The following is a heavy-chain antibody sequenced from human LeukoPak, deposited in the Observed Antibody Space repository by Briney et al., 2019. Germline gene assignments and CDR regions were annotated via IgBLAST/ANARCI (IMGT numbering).Heavy chain of an antibody. J-gene: IGHJ4*02. CDR3: ARDPGLRLDL. Sequence: GGSLRLSCAASGFALNNYAMHWVRQAPGKGLEWVAVTWYDGSNEYYSDSVKGRFAISRDISKNTLYLQMNSLRAEDTAVYFCARDPGLRLDLWGQGTLLTVSS. D-gene: IGHD3-3*01. CDR2: TWYDGSNE. CDR1: GFALNNYA. V-gene: IGHV3-33*01.